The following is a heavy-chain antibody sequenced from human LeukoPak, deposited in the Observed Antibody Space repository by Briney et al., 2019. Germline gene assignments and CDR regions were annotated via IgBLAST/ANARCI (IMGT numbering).Heavy chain of an antibody. V-gene: IGHV1-69*05. D-gene: IGHD1-26*01. CDR2: IIPIFGTA. CDR1: GGTFSSYA. J-gene: IGHJ6*03. Sequence: GASVKVSCKASGGTFSSYAISWVRQAPGQGLEWMGGIIPIFGTANYAQKFQGRVTITTDESTSTAYMELSSLRSEDTAVYYCAREDYSGSPSHYYYYMDVWGKGTTVTVSS. CDR3: AREDYSGSPSHYYYYMDV.